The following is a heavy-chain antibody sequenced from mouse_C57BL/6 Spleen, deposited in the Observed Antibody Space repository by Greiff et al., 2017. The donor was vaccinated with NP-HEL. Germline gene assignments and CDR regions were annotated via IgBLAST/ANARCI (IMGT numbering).Heavy chain of an antibody. CDR3: ARGDGSGYHYYYAMDC. Sequence: QVQLKESGAELVRPGTSVKMSCKASGYTFTNYWIGWAKQRPGHGLEWIGDIYSGGGYTNYNEKFKGKATLTADKSSSTAYMQFSSLTSEDSAIYYCARGDGSGYHYYYAMDCWGQGTSVTVSS. J-gene: IGHJ4*01. D-gene: IGHD3-2*02. CDR1: GYTFTNYW. CDR2: IYSGGGYT. V-gene: IGHV1-63*01.